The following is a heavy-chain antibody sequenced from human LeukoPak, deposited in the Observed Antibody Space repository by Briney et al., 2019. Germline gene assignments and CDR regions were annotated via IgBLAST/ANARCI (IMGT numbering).Heavy chain of an antibody. V-gene: IGHV4-61*02. J-gene: IGHJ4*02. D-gene: IGHD3-16*02. CDR2: IYTSGST. Sequence: SQTLSLTCTVSGGSISSGSYYWSWIRQPAGKVLEWIERIYTSGSTNYNPSLKSRVTISVDTSKNQFSLKLSSVTAADTAVHYCARENPGAYDYVWGSHRHFDYWGQGTLVTVSS. CDR3: ARENPGAYDYVWGSHRHFDY. CDR1: GGSISSGSYY.